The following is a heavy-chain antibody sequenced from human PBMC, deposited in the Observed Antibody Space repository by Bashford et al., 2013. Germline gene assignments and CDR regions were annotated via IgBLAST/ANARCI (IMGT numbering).Heavy chain of an antibody. J-gene: IGHJ3*02. CDR1: GGSFSSYY. CDR3: AREAEAGASAYDI. D-gene: IGHD6-19*01. V-gene: IGHV4-59*12. CDR2: LSYWEH. Sequence: ETLSLTCTVSGGSFSSYYWTWIRQPPREGACSGLGNLSYWEHQIQPSLKSRVNLSVDKSENQFSLKLTSVTAADTAVYYCAREAEAGASAYDIWGQGTLVTVSS.